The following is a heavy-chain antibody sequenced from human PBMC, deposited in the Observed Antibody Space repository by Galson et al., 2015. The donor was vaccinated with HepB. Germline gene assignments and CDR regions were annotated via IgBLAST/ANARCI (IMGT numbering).Heavy chain of an antibody. CDR3: ARARPASSGVPDV. Sequence: SVKVSCKASGGTFSSYAISWVRQAPGQGLEWMGGIIPIFGTANYAQKFQGRVTITADESMSTAYMELSSLRSEDTAVYYCARARPASSGVPDVWGQGTAVTVSS. D-gene: IGHD1-14*01. CDR2: IIPIFGTA. V-gene: IGHV1-69*13. J-gene: IGHJ6*02. CDR1: GGTFSSYA.